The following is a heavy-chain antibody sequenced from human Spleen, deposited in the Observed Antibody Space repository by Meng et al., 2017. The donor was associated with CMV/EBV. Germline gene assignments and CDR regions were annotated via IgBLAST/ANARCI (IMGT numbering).Heavy chain of an antibody. J-gene: IGHJ3*02. V-gene: IGHV3-21*01. Sequence: GGSLRLSCAASGFTFSSYSMNWVRQAPGKGLEWVSSISSSSSYIYYADSVKGRFTISRDNAKNSLYLQMNSLRAEDTAVYFCARVHTFGLGAFDIWGQGTMVTVSS. CDR2: ISSSSSYI. CDR3: ARVHTFGLGAFDI. D-gene: IGHD2/OR15-2a*01. CDR1: GFTFSSYS.